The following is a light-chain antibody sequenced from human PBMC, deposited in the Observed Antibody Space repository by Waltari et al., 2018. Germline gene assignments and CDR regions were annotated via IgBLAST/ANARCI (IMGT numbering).Light chain of an antibody. CDR3: QQYRMTPVT. CDR1: ESVDDL. J-gene: IGKJ2*01. V-gene: IGKV3-20*01. Sequence: EVLLTHSPGTLSLSPGDRATPSCRASESVDDLLAWYQQKPGQAPRLLIYDASTRATGIPDRFSGSGSGTDFTLTISRLEAGDFALYYCQQYRMTPVTFSRGTKVEIK. CDR2: DAS.